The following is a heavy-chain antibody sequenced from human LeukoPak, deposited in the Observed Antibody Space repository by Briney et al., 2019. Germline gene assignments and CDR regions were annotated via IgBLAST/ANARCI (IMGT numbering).Heavy chain of an antibody. Sequence: PGGSLRLSCAASGFTFGSYWMSWVRQAPGKGLQWVANIKQDGSEKYYVDSVKGRFTISRDNAKNSLYLQMNSLRAEDTAVYYCARMRELLAWSGYWGQGTLVTVSS. D-gene: IGHD3-3*02. CDR3: ARMRELLAWSGY. V-gene: IGHV3-7*05. J-gene: IGHJ4*02. CDR1: GFTFGSYW. CDR2: IKQDGSEK.